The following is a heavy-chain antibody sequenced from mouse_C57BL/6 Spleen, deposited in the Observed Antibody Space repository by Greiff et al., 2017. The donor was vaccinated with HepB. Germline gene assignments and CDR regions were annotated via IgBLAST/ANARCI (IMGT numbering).Heavy chain of an antibody. V-gene: IGHV1-50*01. CDR2: IDPSDSYT. CDR3: ARRLNYFDY. J-gene: IGHJ2*01. Sequence: QVQLQQPGAELVKPGASVKLSCKASGYTFTSYWMQWVKQRPGQGLEWIGEIDPSDSYTNYNQKFKGKATLTVDTSSSTAYMQLSSLTSEDAAVYYCARRLNYFDYWGKGTTLTVSS. CDR1: GYTFTSYW.